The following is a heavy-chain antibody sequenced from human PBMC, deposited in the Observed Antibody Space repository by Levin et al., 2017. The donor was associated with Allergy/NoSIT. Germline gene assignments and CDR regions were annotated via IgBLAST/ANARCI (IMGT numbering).Heavy chain of an antibody. J-gene: IGHJ6*02. CDR1: GFTFSSYG. CDR3: ARDPPRFTF. Sequence: PGGSLRLSCVASGFTFSSYGMNWVRQTPGKELEWVSSISSSPNYIYYADSVKGRFTISRDNAKNSLYLQMNSLRAEDTAVYYCARDPPRFTFGGQGTTVIVSS. CDR2: ISSSPNYI. D-gene: IGHD3-16*01. V-gene: IGHV3-21*01.